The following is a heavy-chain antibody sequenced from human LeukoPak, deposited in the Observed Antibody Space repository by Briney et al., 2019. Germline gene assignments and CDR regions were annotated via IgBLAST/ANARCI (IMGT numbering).Heavy chain of an antibody. CDR2: IYYSGST. Sequence: PSETLSLTCTVSGGSISSSSYYWGWIRQPPGKGLEWIGSIYYSGSTYYNPSLKSRVTISVDTSKNQFSLKLSSVTAADTAVYYCARNARVGPRWEYYYYMDVWGKGTTVTVSS. V-gene: IGHV4-39*01. J-gene: IGHJ6*03. CDR3: ARNARVGPRWEYYYYMDV. CDR1: GGSISSSSYY. D-gene: IGHD1-26*01.